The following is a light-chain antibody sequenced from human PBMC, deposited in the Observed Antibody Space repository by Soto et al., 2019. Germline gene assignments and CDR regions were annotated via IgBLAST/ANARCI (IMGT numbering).Light chain of an antibody. CDR3: QQCYSVPYT. J-gene: IGKJ2*01. CDR2: WAS. Sequence: DIVLTQSPDSLAVSLGERATFNCKSSQSVLYSSNNKNYLAWYQQKPGQPPRLLIYWASTRESVVPDRFSGSGSGKDFTLTISSLQAEDVAVYYCQQCYSVPYTFGQGTKLEI. CDR1: QSVLYSSNNKNY. V-gene: IGKV4-1*01.